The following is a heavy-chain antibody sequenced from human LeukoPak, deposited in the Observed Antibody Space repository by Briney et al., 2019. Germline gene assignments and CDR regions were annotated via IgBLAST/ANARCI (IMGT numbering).Heavy chain of an antibody. V-gene: IGHV3-23*01. CDR2: ISTSGDRT. CDR1: GFTFSSYA. Sequence: GGSLRLSCAASGFTFSSYAMSWVRQAPGKGLEGVSIISTSGDRTYYADSVKGRFNISRDNSKNTLYLQMNSLRAEDTAVYYCAKHPRRAWGSPTEYYFDYWGQGTLVTVSS. J-gene: IGHJ4*02. D-gene: IGHD7-27*01. CDR3: AKHPRRAWGSPTEYYFDY.